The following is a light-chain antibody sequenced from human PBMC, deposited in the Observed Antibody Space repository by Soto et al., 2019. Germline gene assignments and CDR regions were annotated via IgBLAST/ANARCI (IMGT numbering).Light chain of an antibody. J-gene: IGKJ4*01. CDR3: QQRSNGPRT. CDR1: QIFXSY. V-gene: IGKV3-11*01. CDR2: NAS. Sequence: IVMTQSAATLSVSPGESVTLSCRASQIFXSYLVWYQQKPGQAPRLLXANASNRATGSPARLSGSGSGTDFTLTISSLEPEYFAVYYCQQRSNGPRTFGGGTKVDIK.